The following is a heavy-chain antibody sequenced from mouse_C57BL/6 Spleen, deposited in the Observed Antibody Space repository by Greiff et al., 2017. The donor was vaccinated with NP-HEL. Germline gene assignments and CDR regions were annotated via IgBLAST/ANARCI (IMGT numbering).Heavy chain of an antibody. Sequence: EVHLVESGGGLVQPGGSLKLSCAASGFTFSDYYMYWVRQTPEKRLEWVAYISNGGGSTYYPDTVKGRFTISRDNAKNTLYLQMSRLKSEDTAMYYCARQLGAYDYENYAMDYWGQGTSVTVSS. D-gene: IGHD2-4*01. J-gene: IGHJ4*01. CDR1: GFTFSDYY. CDR3: ARQLGAYDYENYAMDY. CDR2: ISNGGGST. V-gene: IGHV5-12*01.